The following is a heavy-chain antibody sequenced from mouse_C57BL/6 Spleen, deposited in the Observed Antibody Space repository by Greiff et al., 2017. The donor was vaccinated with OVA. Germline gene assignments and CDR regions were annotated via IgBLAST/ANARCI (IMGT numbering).Heavy chain of an antibody. V-gene: IGHV5-6*02. CDR3: ARRDTSTPFAY. D-gene: IGHD2-1*01. Sequence: EVNLVESGGDLVKPGGSLKLSCAASGFTFSSYGMSWVRQTPDKRLEWVATISSGGSYTYYPDSVKGRFTISRDNAKNTLYLQMSSLKSEDTAMYYCARRDTSTPFAYWGQGTLVTVSA. CDR1: GFTFSSYG. CDR2: ISSGGSYT. J-gene: IGHJ3*01.